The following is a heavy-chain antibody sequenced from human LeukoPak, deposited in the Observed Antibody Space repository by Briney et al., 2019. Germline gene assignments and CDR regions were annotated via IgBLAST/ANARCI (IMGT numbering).Heavy chain of an antibody. CDR3: ARGYYDSSGYYQSPIFDY. Sequence: PSETLSLTCAVYGGPFSGYYWSWIRQPPGKGLEWIGEINHSGSTNYNPSLKSRVTISVDTSKNQFSLKLSSVTAADTAVYYCARGYYDSSGYYQSPIFDYWGQGTLVTVSS. CDR1: GGPFSGYY. D-gene: IGHD3-22*01. CDR2: INHSGST. V-gene: IGHV4-34*01. J-gene: IGHJ4*02.